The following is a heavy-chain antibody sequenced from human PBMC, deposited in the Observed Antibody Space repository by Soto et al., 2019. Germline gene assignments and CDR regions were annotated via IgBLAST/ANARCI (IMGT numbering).Heavy chain of an antibody. V-gene: IGHV1-69*13. J-gene: IGHJ3*02. CDR1: GGTFSSYA. D-gene: IGHD3-10*01. CDR2: IIPIFGTA. Sequence: SVKVSCKASGGTFSSYAISWVRQAPGQGLEWMGGIIPIFGTANYAQKFQGRVTITADESTSTAYMELSSLRSEGTAVYYCANYYGSGMNAFDIWGQGTMVTVSS. CDR3: ANYYGSGMNAFDI.